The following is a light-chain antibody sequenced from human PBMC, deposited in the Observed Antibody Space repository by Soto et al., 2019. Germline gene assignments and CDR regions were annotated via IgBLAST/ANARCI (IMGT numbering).Light chain of an antibody. CDR3: LQDYNFPRT. Sequence: DISMTDSPSTVSAYEGDRVRIPGRASQSISSWLAWYQQKPGKAPKLLIYAASTLQSGVPSRFSGSGSGTDFTLTISSLQPDDFATYYCLQDYNFPRTFCQ. CDR1: QSISSW. CDR2: AAS. V-gene: IGKV1-5*01. J-gene: IGKJ1*01.